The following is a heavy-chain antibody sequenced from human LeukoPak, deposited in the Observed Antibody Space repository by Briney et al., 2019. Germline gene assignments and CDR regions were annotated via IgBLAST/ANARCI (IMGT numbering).Heavy chain of an antibody. J-gene: IGHJ4*02. V-gene: IGHV1-69*04. CDR1: GGTFSSYA. CDR3: ARDYGRPYSSGWCR. Sequence: SVKVPCKASGGTFSSYAISWVRQAPGQGLEWMGRIIPILGIANYAQKFQGRVTITADKSTSTAYMELSSLRSEDTAVYYCARDYGRPYSSGWCRWGQGTLVTVSS. D-gene: IGHD6-19*01. CDR2: IIPILGIA.